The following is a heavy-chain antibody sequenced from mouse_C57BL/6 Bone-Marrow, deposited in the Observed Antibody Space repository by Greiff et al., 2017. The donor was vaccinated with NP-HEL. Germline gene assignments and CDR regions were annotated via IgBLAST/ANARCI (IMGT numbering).Heavy chain of an antibody. V-gene: IGHV10-1*01. D-gene: IGHD4-1*01. J-gene: IGHJ2*01. CDR3: VKDSGPYFDY. Sequence: GGGLVQPKGSLKLSCAASGFSFNTYAMNWVRQAPGKGLEWVARIRSKSNNYATYYADSVKDRFTISRDDSESMLYLQMNNLKTEDTAMYYCVKDSGPYFDYWGQGTTLTVSS. CDR2: IRSKSNNYAT. CDR1: GFSFNTYA.